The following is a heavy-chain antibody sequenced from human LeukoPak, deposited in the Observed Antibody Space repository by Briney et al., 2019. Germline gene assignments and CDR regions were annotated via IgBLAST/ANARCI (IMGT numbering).Heavy chain of an antibody. Sequence: ASVKVSCKASGYTFTSYYMHWVRQALGQGLEWMGIINPSGGGTSYAQKFQGRVTMTRDTSTSTVYMELSSLRSEDTAVYYCARDEVRDGYNLWDAFDIWGQGTMVTVSS. V-gene: IGHV1-46*01. CDR1: GYTFTSYY. D-gene: IGHD5-24*01. J-gene: IGHJ3*02. CDR2: INPSGGGT. CDR3: ARDEVRDGYNLWDAFDI.